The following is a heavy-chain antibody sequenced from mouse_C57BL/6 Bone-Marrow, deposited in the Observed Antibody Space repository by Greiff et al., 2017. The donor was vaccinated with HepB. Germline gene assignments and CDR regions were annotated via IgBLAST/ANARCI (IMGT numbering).Heavy chain of an antibody. Sequence: VQLQQSGPELVKPGASVKISCKASGYAFSSSWMNWVKQRPGKGLEWIGRIYLGYGDTNYNGKFKGKATLTAYKSSNTNNMQLSSLTSEDSAVYFCARGNPFAYWGQGTLVTVSA. CDR1: GYAFSSSW. V-gene: IGHV1-82*01. CDR3: ARGNPFAY. CDR2: IYLGYGDT. D-gene: IGHD2-1*01. J-gene: IGHJ3*01.